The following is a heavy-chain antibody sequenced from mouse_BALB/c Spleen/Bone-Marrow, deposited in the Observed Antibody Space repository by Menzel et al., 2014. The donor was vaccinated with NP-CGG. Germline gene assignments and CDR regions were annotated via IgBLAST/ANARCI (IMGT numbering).Heavy chain of an antibody. CDR2: IGGGSSTI. CDR1: GFTFSSFG. J-gene: IGHJ4*01. D-gene: IGHD1-2*01. Sequence: EVKVVESGGGLVQPGGSRKLSCAAPGFTFSSFGMHWVRQAPEKGLEWVAYIGGGSSTIYYADTVKGRFTISRDNPKNTLFLQMASLRSEDTVMYYCARGVYGYVKYAMDYWGQGTSVTVSS. CDR3: ARGVYGYVKYAMDY. V-gene: IGHV5-17*02.